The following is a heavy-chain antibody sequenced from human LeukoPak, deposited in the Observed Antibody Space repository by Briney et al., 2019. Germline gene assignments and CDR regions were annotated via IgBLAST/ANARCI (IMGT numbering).Heavy chain of an antibody. CDR2: INPNSGGT. D-gene: IGHD6-6*01. Sequence: ASVKVSCKASGYTFTGYYMHWVRQAPGQGLEWMGWINPNSGGTNYAQKFQGRVTMTRDTPISTAYMELSRLRSDDTAVYYCARDQGIAARGDYWGQGTLVTVSS. J-gene: IGHJ4*02. CDR3: ARDQGIAARGDY. CDR1: GYTFTGYY. V-gene: IGHV1-2*02.